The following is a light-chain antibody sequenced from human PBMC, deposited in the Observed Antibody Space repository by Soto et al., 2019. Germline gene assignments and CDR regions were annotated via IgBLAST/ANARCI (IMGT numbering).Light chain of an antibody. CDR2: GAS. Sequence: EIVMTRSPATLSVSPGESATLSCRASQSVSSSLAWYQQKPGQAPRLLISGASTRAAGVPARFSASGSGTEFTLTISSLQSEDLAVYYCQQYHKWPPITFGQGTRLEIK. CDR3: QQYHKWPPIT. CDR1: QSVSSS. J-gene: IGKJ5*01. V-gene: IGKV3-15*01.